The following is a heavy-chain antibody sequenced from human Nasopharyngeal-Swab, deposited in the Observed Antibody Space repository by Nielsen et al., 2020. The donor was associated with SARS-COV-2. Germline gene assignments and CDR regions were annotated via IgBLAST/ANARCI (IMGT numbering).Heavy chain of an antibody. CDR1: GGSISRYY. CDR2: IYYSGST. V-gene: IGHV4-59*01. D-gene: IGHD4-23*01. Sequence: SETLSLTCTVAGGSISRYYWSWIRQPPGKGLEWIGYIYYSGSTNYNPPLKSRVTISVDTSKNQFSLKLSSVTAADTAVYYCARASDYGGNYAPFDYWGQGTLVTVSS. J-gene: IGHJ4*02. CDR3: ARASDYGGNYAPFDY.